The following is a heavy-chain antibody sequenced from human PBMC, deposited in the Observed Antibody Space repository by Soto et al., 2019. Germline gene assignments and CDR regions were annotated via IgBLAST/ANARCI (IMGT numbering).Heavy chain of an antibody. CDR2: IYWDDDK. CDR3: ARDSSGWYGFDY. V-gene: IGHV2-5*02. CDR1: GFSLDTRGVG. J-gene: IGHJ4*02. Sequence: QITLKEYGPTLVKPTQTLTLTCTFSGFSLDTRGVGVGWIRQPPGKALEWLALIYWDDDKRYSTSLKSSLTITKDTSRNQVVLTLAHMDPMDAATYYCARDSSGWYGFDYWGQGKLVTVTS. D-gene: IGHD6-19*01.